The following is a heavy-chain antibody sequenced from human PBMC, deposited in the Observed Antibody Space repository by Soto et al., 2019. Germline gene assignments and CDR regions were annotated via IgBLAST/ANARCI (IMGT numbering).Heavy chain of an antibody. D-gene: IGHD1-26*01. J-gene: IGHJ5*02. CDR1: GVTFIHHA. CDR2: ISESGATT. V-gene: IGHV3-23*01. CDR3: VPGSSGAGGEDR. Sequence: GGSPRLSCEASGVTFIHHAMTWGLQAPGKGLEWVSSISESGATTYYADSVKGRFTISRDNPKNTLFLQMKSLRAEGTAVYYCVPGSSGAGGEDRWGPGTLVTVSS.